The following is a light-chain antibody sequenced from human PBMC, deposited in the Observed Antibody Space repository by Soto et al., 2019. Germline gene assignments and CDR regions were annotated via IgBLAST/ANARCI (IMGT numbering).Light chain of an antibody. V-gene: IGLV2-14*01. CDR3: TSYSRYRVLV. J-gene: IGLJ3*02. CDR2: EVC. CDR1: SSDIGGYKY. Sequence: QSVLTQPASVSGSLGQSITISCTGTSSDIGGYKYVSWYQQHPGKAPKLIIFEVCNRPSGVSDRFSGSNSGNTASLTISGLQAEDEADYYCTSYSRYRVLVFGGGTKLTVL.